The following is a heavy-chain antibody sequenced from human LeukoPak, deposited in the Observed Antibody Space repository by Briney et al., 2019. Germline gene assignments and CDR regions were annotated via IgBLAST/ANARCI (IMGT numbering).Heavy chain of an antibody. J-gene: IGHJ1*01. CDR1: GFTFSSYA. D-gene: IGHD3-16*01. Sequence: GGSLRLSCAACGFTFSSYAMHWVRQAPGKGLEWVAVISYDGSNKYYADSVKGRFTISRDNSKNTVSLQMNSLRGDDTAVYYCAKDDAWGRYKDWGQGTLATVSS. V-gene: IGHV3-30*04. CDR2: ISYDGSNK. CDR3: AKDDAWGRYKD.